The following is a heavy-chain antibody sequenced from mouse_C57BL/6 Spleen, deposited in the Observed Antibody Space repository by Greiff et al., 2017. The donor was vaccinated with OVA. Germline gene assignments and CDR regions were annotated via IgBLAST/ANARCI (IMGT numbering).Heavy chain of an antibody. D-gene: IGHD2-4*01. J-gene: IGHJ3*01. CDR1: GYTFTSYW. V-gene: IGHV1-7*01. Sequence: QVQLKQSGAELAKPGASVKLSCKASGYTFTSYWMHWVKQRPGQGLEWIGYINPSSGYTKYNQKFKDKATLTADKSSSTAYMQLSSLTYEDSAVYYCARSHDYDVGGFAYWGQGTLVTVSA. CDR2: INPSSGYT. CDR3: ARSHDYDVGGFAY.